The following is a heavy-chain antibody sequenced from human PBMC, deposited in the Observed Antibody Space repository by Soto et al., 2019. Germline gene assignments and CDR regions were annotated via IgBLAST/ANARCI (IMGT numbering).Heavy chain of an antibody. CDR3: ARVSSSWGLVNYFDY. V-gene: IGHV4-61*01. J-gene: IGHJ4*02. CDR1: GGSVSSGSYY. CDR2: IYYSGST. Sequence: QVQLQESGPGLVKPSETLSLTCTVSGGSVSSGSYYWGWIRQHPGKGLEYIGYIYYSGSTNYNPSLKSRVTISVDTSKNQFSLKLSSVTAADTAVYYCARVSSSWGLVNYFDYWGQGTLVTVSS. D-gene: IGHD6-13*01.